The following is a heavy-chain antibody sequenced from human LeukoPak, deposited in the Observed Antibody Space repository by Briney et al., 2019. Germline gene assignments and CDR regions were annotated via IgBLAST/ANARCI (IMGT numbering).Heavy chain of an antibody. J-gene: IGHJ5*02. CDR1: GDSITSGSYF. D-gene: IGHD2-21*01. V-gene: IGHV4-61*02. CDR2: VYTSGST. CDR3: ARGSCGADCAGYNWFDP. Sequence: PSETLSLTCTVSGDSITSGSYFWTWIRQSAGGGLEWIGRVYTSGSTNYNPSLQSRVAISVDTSNNQFSLNLIAVTAADTAVYYCARGSCGADCAGYNWFDPWGQGVLVTVSS.